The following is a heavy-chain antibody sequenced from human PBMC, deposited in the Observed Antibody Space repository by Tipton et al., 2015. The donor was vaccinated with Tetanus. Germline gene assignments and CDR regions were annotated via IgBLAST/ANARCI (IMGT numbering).Heavy chain of an antibody. J-gene: IGHJ3*02. D-gene: IGHD6-19*01. V-gene: IGHV4-61*08. Sequence: TLSLTCTVSGDSITRGGYYWSWIRQPPGRGLEWIGYVHYSGSTNYSPSLRSRVTLSVDTSKNQFSLKLSSVTAADTAVYYCARIGWLQQNKPAFDIWGQGTVVTVSS. CDR1: GDSITRGGYY. CDR3: ARIGWLQQNKPAFDI. CDR2: VHYSGST.